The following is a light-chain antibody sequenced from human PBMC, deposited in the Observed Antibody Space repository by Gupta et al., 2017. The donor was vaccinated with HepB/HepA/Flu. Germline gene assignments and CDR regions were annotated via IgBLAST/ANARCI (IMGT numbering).Light chain of an antibody. CDR1: QSVLYSSNNKNY. J-gene: IGKJ3*01. CDR2: WAS. CDR3: QQYYRSPVT. Sequence: DIVMTQSPDSLAVSLGERATINCKSSQSVLYSSNNKNYLAWYQQKPGQPPKLLIYWASTRESGVPDRFSGSGSGTDFTLTISRLEAEDVAVYYCQQYYRSPVTFGPGTKVDIK. V-gene: IGKV4-1*01.